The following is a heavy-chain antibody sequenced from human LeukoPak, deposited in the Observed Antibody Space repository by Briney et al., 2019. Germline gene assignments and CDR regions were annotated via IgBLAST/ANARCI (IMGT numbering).Heavy chain of an antibody. V-gene: IGHV1-2*02. CDR2: INPNSGGT. CDR3: ARGLTSTRSGGSCVDY. CDR1: GYTFTGYY. D-gene: IGHD2-15*01. J-gene: IGHJ4*02. Sequence: ASVKVSCKASGYTFTGYYMHWVRQAPGQGLEWMGWINPNSGGTNYAQKFQGRVTMTRDTSISTAYMELSRLRSDDTAVYYCARGLTSTRSGGSCVDYWGQGTLVTVSS.